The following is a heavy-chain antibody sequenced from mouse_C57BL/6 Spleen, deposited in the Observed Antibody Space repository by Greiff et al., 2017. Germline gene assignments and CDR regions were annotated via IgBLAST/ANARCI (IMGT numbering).Heavy chain of an antibody. CDR3: ARSAYGNYPVGYAMDY. Sequence: QVQLQQPGTELVKPGASVKLSCKASGYTFTSYWMHWVKQRPGQGLEWIGNINPSNGGTNYNEKFKSKATLTVEKSSSTAYMQLSSLTSEDSAVYYCARSAYGNYPVGYAMDYWGQGTSVTVSS. J-gene: IGHJ4*01. CDR1: GYTFTSYW. V-gene: IGHV1-53*01. D-gene: IGHD2-1*01. CDR2: INPSNGGT.